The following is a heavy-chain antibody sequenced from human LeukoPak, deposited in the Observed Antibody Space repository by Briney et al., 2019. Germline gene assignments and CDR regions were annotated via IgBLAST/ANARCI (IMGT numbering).Heavy chain of an antibody. V-gene: IGHV3-9*03. CDR1: GFTFDDYA. D-gene: IGHD2-8*01. Sequence: GGSLRLSCAASGFTFDDYAMHWVRQAPGKGLEWVSGISWNSGSIGYADSVKGRFTISRDNAKNSLYLQMNSLRAEDMALYYCAKSRFSSVSSEDFDYWGQGTLVTVSS. J-gene: IGHJ4*02. CDR2: ISWNSGSI. CDR3: AKSRFSSVSSEDFDY.